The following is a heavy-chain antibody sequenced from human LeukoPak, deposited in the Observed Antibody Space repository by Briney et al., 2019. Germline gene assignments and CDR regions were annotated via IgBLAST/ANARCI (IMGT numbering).Heavy chain of an antibody. CDR2: INPSSGST. V-gene: IGHV1-46*01. CDR3: ARDGFDY. J-gene: IGHJ4*02. Sequence: ASVSVSCKASGYTFTSYHMHWVRQAPGQGLEWMGIINPSSGSTSYAQKFQGRVTMTSDTSTSTVYIELSSLRSEDSALFYCARDGFDYWGQGTLVTVSS. CDR1: GYTFTSYH.